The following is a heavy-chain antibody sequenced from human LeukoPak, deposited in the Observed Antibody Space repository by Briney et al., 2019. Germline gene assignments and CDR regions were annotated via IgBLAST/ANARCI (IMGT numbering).Heavy chain of an antibody. CDR2: INPNSGGT. CDR3: ARARFRMYGSHNWFDP. D-gene: IGHD3-10*01. J-gene: IGHJ5*02. V-gene: IGHV1-2*02. Sequence: ASVKVSCKASGYTFTGYYMHWVRQAPGQGLEWMRWINPNSGGTNYAQKFQGRVTMTRDTSISTAYMELSRLRSDDTAVYYCARARFRMYGSHNWFDPWGQGNLVTVSS. CDR1: GYTFTGYY.